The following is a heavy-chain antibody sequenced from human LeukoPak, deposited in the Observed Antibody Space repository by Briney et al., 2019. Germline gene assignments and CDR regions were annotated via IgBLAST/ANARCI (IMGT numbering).Heavy chain of an antibody. Sequence: GGSLRLSCAASGFTFSSYWMSWVRQAPGKGLEWVANIKQDGSNKYYADSVKGRFTISRDNSKNTLYLQMNSLRAEDTAVYYCAKAVEYSSSSIDYWGQGTLVTVSS. CDR3: AKAVEYSSSSIDY. CDR2: IKQDGSNK. CDR1: GFTFSSYW. J-gene: IGHJ4*02. D-gene: IGHD6-6*01. V-gene: IGHV3-7*01.